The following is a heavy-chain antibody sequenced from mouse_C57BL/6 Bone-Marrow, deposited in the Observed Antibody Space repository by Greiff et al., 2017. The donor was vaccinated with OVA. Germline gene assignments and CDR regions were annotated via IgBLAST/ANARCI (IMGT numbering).Heavy chain of an antibody. Sequence: EVQLQQSGPGLVKPSQSLSLTCSVTGYSITSGYYWNWIRQFPGNKLEWMGYISYDGSNNYNPSLKNRISITRDTSKNQFFLKLNSVTTEDTATYYCARFEGFAYWGQGTLVTVSA. CDR2: ISYDGSN. V-gene: IGHV3-6*01. J-gene: IGHJ3*01. CDR1: GYSITSGYY. CDR3: ARFEGFAY.